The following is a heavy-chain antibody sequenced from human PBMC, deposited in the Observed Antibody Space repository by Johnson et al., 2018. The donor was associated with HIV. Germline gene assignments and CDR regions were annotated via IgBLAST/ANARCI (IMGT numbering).Heavy chain of an antibody. CDR1: GFTLSSYG. Sequence: QVQLVESGGGVVQPGRSLRLSCAASGFTLSSYGMHWVRQAPGKGLEWVAVISYDGRNKHYGDSVKGRFTISRDNSKHPLYLQVTSLRAEDTAVYYCARDGDPLDFWALDIWGQGTMVTVSS. CDR3: ARDGDPLDFWALDI. J-gene: IGHJ3*02. CDR2: ISYDGRNK. V-gene: IGHV3-30*03. D-gene: IGHD3-3*01.